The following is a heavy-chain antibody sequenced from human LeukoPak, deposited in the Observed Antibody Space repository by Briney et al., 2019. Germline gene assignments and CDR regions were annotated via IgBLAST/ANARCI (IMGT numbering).Heavy chain of an antibody. D-gene: IGHD2-2*01. CDR2: INHSGST. V-gene: IGHV4-34*01. Sequence: SETLSLTCAVYGGSFSGYYWSWIRQPPGKGLEWIGEINHSGSTNYNPSLKSRVTISVDTSKNQFSLKLSSVTAADTAVYYCARGGGYCGSTSCHWYFDLWGRGTLVTVSS. CDR3: ARGGGYCGSTSCHWYFDL. J-gene: IGHJ2*01. CDR1: GGSFSGYY.